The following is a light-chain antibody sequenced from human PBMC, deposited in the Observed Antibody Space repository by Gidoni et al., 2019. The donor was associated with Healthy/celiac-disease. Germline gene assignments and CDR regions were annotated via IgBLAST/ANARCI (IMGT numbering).Light chain of an antibody. CDR2: WAS. CDR3: QSRLT. CDR1: QSVLSSSNNKNY. Sequence: DIVMTQSPDSLAVSLGERATINCKSSQSVLSSSNNKNYLNWYQQKAGQPPKLLFYWASTRESGVPDRFSGGGSGTDFTLTISSLQAEDVAVYYCQSRLTXGXGTKVEIK. V-gene: IGKV4-1*01. J-gene: IGKJ4*01.